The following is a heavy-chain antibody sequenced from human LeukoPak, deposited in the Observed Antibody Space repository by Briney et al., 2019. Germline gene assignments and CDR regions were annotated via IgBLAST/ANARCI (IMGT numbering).Heavy chain of an antibody. D-gene: IGHD3-10*01. V-gene: IGHV1-69*06. CDR2: IIPIFGTA. CDR3: ARDPWNMVRGVSGAFDI. J-gene: IGHJ3*02. CDR1: GGTFSSYA. Sequence: GASVKVSCKASGGTFSSYAISWVRHAPGQGLEWMGGIIPIFGTANCAQKFQGRVTITADKSTSTAYMELSRLRSEDTAVYYCARDPWNMVRGVSGAFDIWGQGKMVTVSS.